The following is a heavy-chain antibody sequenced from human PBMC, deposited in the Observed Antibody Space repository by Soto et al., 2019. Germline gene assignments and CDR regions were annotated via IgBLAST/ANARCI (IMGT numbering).Heavy chain of an antibody. V-gene: IGHV3-21*01. D-gene: IGHD5-18*01. CDR2: ISSSSLYI. Sequence: EVQLVESGGGLVKPGGSLRLSCAASGFTFSSYSMNWVRQAPGKGLEWVSSISSSSLYIYYADSVKRRFTISRDNAKNSLYLQMNSLRAEDTAVYYGARIQLGYDAFDIWGQGTMVTVSS. CDR1: GFTFSSYS. J-gene: IGHJ3*02. CDR3: ARIQLGYDAFDI.